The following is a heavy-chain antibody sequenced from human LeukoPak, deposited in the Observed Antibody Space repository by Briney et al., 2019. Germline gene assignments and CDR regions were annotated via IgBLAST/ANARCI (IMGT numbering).Heavy chain of an antibody. CDR3: ARETFASGYSHWFDP. D-gene: IGHD3-22*01. CDR1: GYTFTSYY. CDR2: INPSGGST. V-gene: IGHV1-46*01. J-gene: IGHJ5*02. Sequence: GASVKVSCKASGYTFTSYYIHWVRQAPGQGLEWMGIINPSGGSTSYAQKFQGRVTMTRDTSTSTVYMELSSLRSEDTAVYYCARETFASGYSHWFDPWGQGTLVTVSS.